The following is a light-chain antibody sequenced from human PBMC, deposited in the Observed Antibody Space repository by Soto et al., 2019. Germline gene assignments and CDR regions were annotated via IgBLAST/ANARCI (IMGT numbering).Light chain of an antibody. Sequence: DIQMTQSPSTLSASVGDRDTITCRASQSISSWLAWYQQKPGKAPKLLIYDASSLESGVPSRFSGSGSGTEFTLTISSLQPDDFATYYCQQYNSYSPTFGQGTKLDIK. CDR3: QQYNSYSPT. J-gene: IGKJ1*01. V-gene: IGKV1-5*01. CDR2: DAS. CDR1: QSISSW.